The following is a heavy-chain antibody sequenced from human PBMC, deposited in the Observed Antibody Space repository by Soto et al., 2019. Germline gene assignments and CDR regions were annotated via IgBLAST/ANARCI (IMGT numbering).Heavy chain of an antibody. CDR1: GFTFSSAW. Sequence: PGGSLRLSCAASGFTFSSAWMSWVRQAPGKGLEWVGRIKRKTDGGTTDYAAPVNGRLTISRDNPKTPLFLQMNGVKTEDKAVYYCTTDGMITFGGVIVPYWFDPWGQGTLVTVSS. CDR2: IKRKTDGGTT. V-gene: IGHV3-15*01. J-gene: IGHJ5*02. CDR3: TTDGMITFGGVIVPYWFDP. D-gene: IGHD3-16*02.